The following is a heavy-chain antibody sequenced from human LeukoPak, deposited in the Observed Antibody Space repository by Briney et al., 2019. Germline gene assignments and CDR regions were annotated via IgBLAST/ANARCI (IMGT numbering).Heavy chain of an antibody. CDR3: AKDTLWFGELSYFDY. D-gene: IGHD3-10*01. CDR2: IKQDGSEK. J-gene: IGHJ4*02. CDR1: GFTFSSYW. Sequence: GGSLRLSCAASGFTFSSYWMSWVRQAPGKGLEWVANIKQDGSEKYYVDSVKGRFTISRDNAKNSLYLQMNSLRAEDTAVYYCAKDTLWFGELSYFDYWGQGTLVTVSS. V-gene: IGHV3-7*01.